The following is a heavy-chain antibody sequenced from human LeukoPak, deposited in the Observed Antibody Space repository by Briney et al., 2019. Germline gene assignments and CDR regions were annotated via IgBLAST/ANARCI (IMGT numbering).Heavy chain of an antibody. CDR1: GYTFTSYA. J-gene: IGHJ6*02. D-gene: IGHD3-22*01. CDR2: INTNTGNP. Sequence: GASVKVSCKASGYTFTSYAMNWVRQAPGQGLEWMGWINTNTGNPTYAQGFTGRFVFSLDTSVSTAYLQISSLKAEDTAVYYCARSLDYDSSGRRYYYYYGMDVWGQGTTVTVSS. CDR3: ARSLDYDSSGRRYYYYYGMDV. V-gene: IGHV7-4-1*02.